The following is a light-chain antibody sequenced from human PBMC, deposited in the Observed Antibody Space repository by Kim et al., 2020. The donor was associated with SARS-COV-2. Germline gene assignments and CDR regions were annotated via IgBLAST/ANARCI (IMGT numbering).Light chain of an antibody. CDR3: QQYGSSFT. J-gene: IGKJ3*01. CDR1: QSVSSSY. Sequence: LSPGERATLSCRASQSVSSSYLAWYQQKPGQAPRLLIYGASSRATGNPDRFSGSGSGTDFTLTISRLEPEDFAVYYCQQYGSSFTFGPGTKVDIK. CDR2: GAS. V-gene: IGKV3-20*01.